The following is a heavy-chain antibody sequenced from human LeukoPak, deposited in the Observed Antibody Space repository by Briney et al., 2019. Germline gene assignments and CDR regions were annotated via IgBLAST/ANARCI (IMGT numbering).Heavy chain of an antibody. CDR2: ISYDGSNK. Sequence: QAGGSLRLSCAASGFTFSSYGMHWVCQAPGKGLEWVAVISYDGSNKYYADSVKGRFTISRDNSKNTLYLQMNSLRAEDTAVYYCAKVFPRPRSNYYYGMDVWGQGTTVTVSS. CDR3: AKVFPRPRSNYYYGMDV. V-gene: IGHV3-30*18. J-gene: IGHJ6*02. CDR1: GFTFSSYG. D-gene: IGHD2-21*01.